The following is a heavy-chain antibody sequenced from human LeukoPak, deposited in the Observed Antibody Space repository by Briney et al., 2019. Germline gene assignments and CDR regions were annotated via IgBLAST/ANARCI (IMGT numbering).Heavy chain of an antibody. CDR1: GGSISSYY. Sequence: TSETLSLTCTVSGGSISSYYWSWLRQPPGKGLEWIGYIYYSGSTNYNPSLKSRVTISVDTSKNQFSLKLSSVTAADTAVYYCARGRFPLFRFDYWGQGTLVTVSS. CDR3: ARGRFPLFRFDY. V-gene: IGHV4-59*01. J-gene: IGHJ4*02. CDR2: IYYSGST. D-gene: IGHD2-21*01.